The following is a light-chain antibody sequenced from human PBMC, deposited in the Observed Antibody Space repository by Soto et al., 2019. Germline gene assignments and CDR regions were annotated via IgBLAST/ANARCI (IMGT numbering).Light chain of an antibody. J-gene: IGKJ3*01. CDR1: QSVSSY. CDR2: DAS. V-gene: IGKV3-11*01. CDR3: QQRSNWPRFT. Sequence: SVLTQSPATLSLSPGERATLSCRASQSVSSYLAWYQQKPGQAPRLLIYDASNRATGIPARFSGSGSGTDFTLTISSLEPEDFAVYYCQQRSNWPRFTFGPGTKVDIK.